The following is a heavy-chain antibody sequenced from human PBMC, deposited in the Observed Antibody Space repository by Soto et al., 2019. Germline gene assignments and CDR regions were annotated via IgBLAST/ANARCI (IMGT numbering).Heavy chain of an antibody. Sequence: QVQLQQWGAGLLKPSETLSLTCAVYGGSFSGYQWSWIRQTPVKGLEWIGEINDSGNINYNPSLKSRVTILVDTAKKQISLKLSSVTAADTAVYYCARGLIVWFGELSRRGGYYYYMDVWGKGTTVTVSS. CDR2: INDSGNI. J-gene: IGHJ6*03. V-gene: IGHV4-34*01. D-gene: IGHD3-10*01. CDR3: ARGLIVWFGELSRRGGYYYYMDV. CDR1: GGSFSGYQ.